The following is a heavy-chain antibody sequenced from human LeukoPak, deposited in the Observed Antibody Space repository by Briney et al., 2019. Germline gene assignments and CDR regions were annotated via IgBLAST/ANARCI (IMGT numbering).Heavy chain of an antibody. J-gene: IGHJ5*02. CDR2: VIPIFGTA. CDR1: GGTFSSYA. V-gene: IGHV1-69*01. Sequence: GASVKVSCKASGGTFSSYAISWVRQAPGQGLEWMGGVIPIFGTANYAQKFQGRVTITADESTSTAYMELSSLRSEDTAVYYCARVPSGSLNYWFDPWGQGTLVTVSS. CDR3: ARVPSGSLNYWFDP. D-gene: IGHD2-15*01.